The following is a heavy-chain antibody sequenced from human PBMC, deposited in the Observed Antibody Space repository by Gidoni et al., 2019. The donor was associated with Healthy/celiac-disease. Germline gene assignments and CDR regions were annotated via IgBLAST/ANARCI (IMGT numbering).Heavy chain of an antibody. Sequence: QLQLQESGPGLVKPSETLSLTCTVSGGSISSSIYYWGWIRQPPGKGLEWIVSIYYSGSTYYNPSLKSRVTISVDTSKNQFSLKLSSVTAADTAVYYCARPSYSSGWHFFDYWGQGTLVTVSS. J-gene: IGHJ4*02. V-gene: IGHV4-39*01. CDR3: ARPSYSSGWHFFDY. CDR1: GGSISSSIYY. D-gene: IGHD6-19*01. CDR2: IYYSGST.